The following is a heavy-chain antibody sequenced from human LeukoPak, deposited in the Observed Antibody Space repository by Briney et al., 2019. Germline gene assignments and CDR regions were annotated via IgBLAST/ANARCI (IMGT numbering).Heavy chain of an antibody. CDR2: ISGSGGST. J-gene: IGHJ4*02. V-gene: IGHV3-23*01. CDR3: AKDPLAAYRSGGSCYSID. D-gene: IGHD2-15*01. Sequence: GGSLRLSCAASGFTFSSYAMSWVRQAPGKGLEWVSAISGSGGSTYYADSVKGRFTISRDNSKNTLYLQMNSLRAEDTAVYYCAKDPLAAYRSGGSCYSIDWGQGTLVTVSS. CDR1: GFTFSSYA.